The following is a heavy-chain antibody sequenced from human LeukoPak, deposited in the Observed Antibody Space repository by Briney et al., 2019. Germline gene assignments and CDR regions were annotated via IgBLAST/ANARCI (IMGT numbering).Heavy chain of an antibody. Sequence: GGSLRLSCAASGFTFSSYAMSWVRQAPGKGLEWVSAISGSGGSTYYADSVKGRFTISRDNSKNTLYQQMNSLRAEDTAVYYCAKDTWIQLWYLIDYWGQGTLVTVSS. J-gene: IGHJ4*02. CDR3: AKDTWIQLWYLIDY. V-gene: IGHV3-23*01. CDR1: GFTFSSYA. D-gene: IGHD5-18*01. CDR2: ISGSGGST.